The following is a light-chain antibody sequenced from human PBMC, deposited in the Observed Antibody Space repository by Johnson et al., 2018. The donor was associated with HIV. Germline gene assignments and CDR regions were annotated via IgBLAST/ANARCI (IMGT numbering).Light chain of an antibody. CDR3: GTWDGSLSAGAV. CDR1: SSNIGNNY. Sequence: TQPPSVSAAPGQKVTISCSGSSSNIGNNYVSWYQQLPGTAPKLLIYENNKRPSGIPDRFSGSKSGTSATLGITGLQTGDEADYYCGTWDGSLSAGAVFGTGTKVTVL. CDR2: ENN. J-gene: IGLJ1*01. V-gene: IGLV1-51*02.